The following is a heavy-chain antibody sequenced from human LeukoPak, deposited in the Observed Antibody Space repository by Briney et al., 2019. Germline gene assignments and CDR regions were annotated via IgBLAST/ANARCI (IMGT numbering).Heavy chain of an antibody. D-gene: IGHD3-16*02. CDR1: GGSFSGYY. Sequence: SETLSLTCAVYGGSFSGYYWSWIRQPPGKGLEWIGEINHSGSTNYNPSLKSRVTISVDTSKNQFSLKLSSVTAADTAVYYCASRVGYRDYWGQGTLVTVSS. CDR2: INHSGST. J-gene: IGHJ4*02. V-gene: IGHV4-34*01. CDR3: ASRVGYRDY.